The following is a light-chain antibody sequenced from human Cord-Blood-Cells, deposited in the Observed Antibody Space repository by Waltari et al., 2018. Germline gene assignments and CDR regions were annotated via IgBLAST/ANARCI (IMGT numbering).Light chain of an antibody. CDR3: SSYTSSSTRV. V-gene: IGLV2-14*01. J-gene: IGLJ3*02. CDR1: SSDVGCYNY. CDR2: EVS. Sequence: QSALTQPASVSGSPGQSITISCTGTSSDVGCYNYVSWYQQHPGKAPKLMIYEVSNRPSGVSNRFSGSKSGNTASLTISGLQADYYCSSYTSSSTRVFGGGTKLTVL.